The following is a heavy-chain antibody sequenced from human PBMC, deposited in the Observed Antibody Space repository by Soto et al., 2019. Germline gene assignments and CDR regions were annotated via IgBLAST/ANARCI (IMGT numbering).Heavy chain of an antibody. D-gene: IGHD6-19*01. CDR1: GSAITRYY. CDR3: ARETSGWSRNGLDV. Sequence: QVDLVQSGAEVKKPGASVTISCKESGSAITRYYIHWVRQAPGRGLEWMGIINPGGGSASYAQKLQDRVTMEKDTSTGTVYMELRSRRNEETAVYYWARETSGWSRNGLDVWGQGTTVNVS. J-gene: IGHJ6*02. CDR2: INPGGGSA. V-gene: IGHV1-46*04.